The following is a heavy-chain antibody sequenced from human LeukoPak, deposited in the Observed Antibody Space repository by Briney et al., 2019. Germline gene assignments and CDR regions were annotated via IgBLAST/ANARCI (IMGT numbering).Heavy chain of an antibody. Sequence: SETLSLTCTVSGGSISSGGYYWSWIRQHPGKGLEWIGYIYYSGSTYYNPSLKSRVTISVDTSKNQFSLKLSSVTAADTAVYYCARVVKYVWSPWYFDYWGQGTLVTVSS. CDR3: ARVVKYVWSPWYFDY. J-gene: IGHJ4*02. D-gene: IGHD3-16*01. V-gene: IGHV4-31*03. CDR2: IYYSGST. CDR1: GGSISSGGYY.